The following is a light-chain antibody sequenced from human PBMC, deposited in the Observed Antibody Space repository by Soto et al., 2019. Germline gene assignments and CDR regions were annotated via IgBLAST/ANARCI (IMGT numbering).Light chain of an antibody. CDR3: SAYTSSSTVL. Sequence: QSALTQPASVSGSPGQSITISCTATTSDVGGHNFVSWYQQHPGKPPKLMISEVSNRPSGISNRFSGSKSGNTASLTISGLQAEDEADYYCSAYTSSSTVLFGGGTKVTVL. CDR1: TSDVGGHNF. J-gene: IGLJ2*01. V-gene: IGLV2-14*01. CDR2: EVS.